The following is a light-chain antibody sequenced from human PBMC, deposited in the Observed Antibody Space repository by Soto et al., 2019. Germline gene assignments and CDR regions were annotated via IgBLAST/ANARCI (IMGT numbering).Light chain of an antibody. Sequence: DIQMTQSPSSLSASVGDRVTITCRASQSISSYLNWYQQKPGKAPKLLIYAASSLQTGVPSRFXGSGSGTDFTLTISSLQPEDFATYYCQQSYSIPPWTFGQGTKVEIK. J-gene: IGKJ1*01. CDR3: QQSYSIPPWT. CDR2: AAS. V-gene: IGKV1-39*01. CDR1: QSISSY.